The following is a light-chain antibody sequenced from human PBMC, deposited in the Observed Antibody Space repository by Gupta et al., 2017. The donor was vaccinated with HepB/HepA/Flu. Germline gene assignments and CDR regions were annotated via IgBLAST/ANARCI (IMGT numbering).Light chain of an antibody. V-gene: IGLV1-47*01. J-gene: IGLJ2*01. CDR1: SSNIGINY. CDR3: ATWDANLDGVI. CDR2: KNN. Sequence: QSVLTQPPSASGTPGQRAIISCSGSSSNIGINYVYWYQKVPGTAPKLLTYKNNERPSGVPDRFSGTKSGTSASLAISGLRSEDEADYYCATWDANLDGVIFGGGTKLTVL.